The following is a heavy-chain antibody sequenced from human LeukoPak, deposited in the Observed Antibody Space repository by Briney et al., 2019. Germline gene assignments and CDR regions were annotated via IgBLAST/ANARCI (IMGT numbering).Heavy chain of an antibody. V-gene: IGHV3-30-3*01. J-gene: IGHJ4*02. Sequence: PGGSLRLSCAASGFTFSSYAMHWVRQAPGKGLEWVAVISYDGSNKYYADSVKGRFTISRDNSKNTLYLQMNSLRAEDTAVYYCARNDRYFDWLSIGYYFDYWGQGTLVTVSS. CDR1: GFTFSSYA. D-gene: IGHD3-9*01. CDR2: ISYDGSNK. CDR3: ARNDRYFDWLSIGYYFDY.